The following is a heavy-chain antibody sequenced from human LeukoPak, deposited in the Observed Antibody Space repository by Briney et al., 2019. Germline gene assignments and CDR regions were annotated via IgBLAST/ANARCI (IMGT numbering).Heavy chain of an antibody. CDR2: IYYSGST. J-gene: IGHJ4*02. Sequence: SETLSLTCTVSGGSISSSSYYWGWIRQPPGKGLEWIGSIYYSGSTYYNPSLKSRVTISVDTSKNQFSLKLSSVTAADTAVYYCARQASLLWFGVPYYYFDYWGQGTLVTVSS. D-gene: IGHD3-10*01. CDR1: GGSISSSSYY. CDR3: ARQASLLWFGVPYYYFDY. V-gene: IGHV4-39*01.